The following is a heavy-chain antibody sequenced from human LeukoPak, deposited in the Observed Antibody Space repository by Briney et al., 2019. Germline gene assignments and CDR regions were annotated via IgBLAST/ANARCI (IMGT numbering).Heavy chain of an antibody. V-gene: IGHV3-48*01. J-gene: IGHJ5*02. CDR3: ARDSTGFWNPNWFDP. CDR1: GFTFSSYS. D-gene: IGHD1-1*01. Sequence: GGSLRLSCAASGFTFSSYSMNWVRQAPGKGLEWVSYVSSSSSTIHYADSVKGRFTISRDNAKNSLYLQMNSLRAEDTAVYYCARDSTGFWNPNWFDPWGQGTLVTVSS. CDR2: VSSSSSTI.